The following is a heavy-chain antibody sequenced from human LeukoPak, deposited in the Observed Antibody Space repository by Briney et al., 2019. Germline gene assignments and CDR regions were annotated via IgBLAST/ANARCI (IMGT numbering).Heavy chain of an antibody. Sequence: PGGSLRLSCAASGFIFSDYHMSWIRQASRKGLEWVSYISSSSTYTAYADSVQGRFTISRDNPKNSLYLQMNSLRAEDTAVYYCARDIGYHTFDYWGQGGLVTVSS. D-gene: IGHD5-12*01. V-gene: IGHV3-11*05. J-gene: IGHJ4*02. CDR3: ARDIGYHTFDY. CDR2: ISSSSTYT. CDR1: GFIFSDYH.